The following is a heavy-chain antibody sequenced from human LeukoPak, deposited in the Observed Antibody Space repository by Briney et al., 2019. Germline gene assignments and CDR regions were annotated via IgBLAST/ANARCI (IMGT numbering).Heavy chain of an antibody. V-gene: IGHV1-2*02. D-gene: IGHD6-13*01. Sequence: GASVKVSCKPSGSTFTNFFIHWVRQAPGQGLDWMGWINPINGAAYSAQQFQGRVTMTRDTSISTAFLELTSLTSDDTSIYYCARGRGRGSSWYFGSWGQGTLVTVSS. J-gene: IGHJ4*02. CDR1: GSTFTNFF. CDR3: ARGRGRGSSWYFGS. CDR2: INPINGAA.